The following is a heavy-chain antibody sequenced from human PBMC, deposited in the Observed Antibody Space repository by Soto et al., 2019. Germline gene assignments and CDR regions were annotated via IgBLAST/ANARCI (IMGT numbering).Heavy chain of an antibody. J-gene: IGHJ3*02. D-gene: IGHD6-13*01. V-gene: IGHV1-46*01. CDR3: ARVKGIAAAGGAFDI. CDR1: GYTFTSYY. Sequence: ASLKVSCKASGYTFTSYYMHWVRQAPGQGLEWMGIINPSGGSTSYAQKFQGRVTMTRDTSTSTVYMELSSLRSEDTAVYYCARVKGIAAAGGAFDIWGQGTMVTVSS. CDR2: INPSGGST.